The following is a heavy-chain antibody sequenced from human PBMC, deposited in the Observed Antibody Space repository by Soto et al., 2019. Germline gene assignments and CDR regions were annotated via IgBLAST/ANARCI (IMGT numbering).Heavy chain of an antibody. CDR1: GGSFSGYY. D-gene: IGHD3-10*01. V-gene: IGHV4-34*01. Sequence: SETLSLTCAVYGGSFSGYYWSWIRQPPGKGLEWIGEINHSGSTNYNPSLKSRVTISVDTSKNQFSLKLSSVTAADTAVYYCARDTRYYYGSGSYYNRIFDYWGQGTLVTVSS. CDR2: INHSGST. J-gene: IGHJ4*02. CDR3: ARDTRYYYGSGSYYNRIFDY.